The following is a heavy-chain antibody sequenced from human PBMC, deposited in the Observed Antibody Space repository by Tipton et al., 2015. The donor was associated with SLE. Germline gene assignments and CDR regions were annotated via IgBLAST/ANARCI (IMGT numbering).Heavy chain of an antibody. V-gene: IGHV4-38-2*02. CDR1: DTSISSGYY. J-gene: IGHJ4*02. CDR2: IYHSEST. Sequence: TLSLTCTVSDTSISSGYYWGWIRQPPGKGLEWVGTIYHSESTYYNPSLESRVTISIDTSKNQFSLKLASVTAADTAVYYCATIAPADNYFEYWGQGTLVTVSS. CDR3: ATIAPADNYFEY. D-gene: IGHD6-13*01.